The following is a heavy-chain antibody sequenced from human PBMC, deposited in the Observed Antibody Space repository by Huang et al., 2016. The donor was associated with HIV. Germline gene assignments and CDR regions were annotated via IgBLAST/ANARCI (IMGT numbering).Heavy chain of an antibody. Sequence: QVQLVQSGAEVRKPGASLKISCEASGYTFTNHYLYWVRQAPGQGLDWMGMINPGNGGTRYSQQLQGRVAMTRDTSTNTVYLELRSLRSEDTAVYYCAKGGDFSAYFDSWGQGTLVTVSS. V-gene: IGHV1-46*01. D-gene: IGHD3-3*01. CDR2: INPGNGGT. CDR3: AKGGDFSAYFDS. J-gene: IGHJ4*02. CDR1: GYTFTNHY.